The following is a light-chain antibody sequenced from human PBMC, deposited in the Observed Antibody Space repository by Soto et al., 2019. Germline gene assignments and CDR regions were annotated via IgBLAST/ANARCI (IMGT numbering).Light chain of an antibody. V-gene: IGKV3-20*01. CDR1: QSVSSSY. Sequence: EIVLTESPGTLSLSPGERATLSCRASQSVSSSYLAWYQQKPGQAPRLLIYGASGRATGIPDRFRGSGSGTDFTLTITRLEPEDFAVYYCQQYGSSRGFTFDPRTKVDIK. CDR2: GAS. CDR3: QQYGSSRGFT. J-gene: IGKJ3*01.